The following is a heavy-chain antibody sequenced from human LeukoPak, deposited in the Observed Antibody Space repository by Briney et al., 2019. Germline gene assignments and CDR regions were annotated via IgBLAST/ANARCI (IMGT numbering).Heavy chain of an antibody. CDR3: ARVYSGYDYNWFDP. J-gene: IGHJ5*02. V-gene: IGHV4-59*12. CDR1: GGSISTYY. D-gene: IGHD5-12*01. Sequence: SETLSLTCTVSGGSISTYYWSWIRQPPGKGLEWVGYIYYSGSTNYNPSLKSRVTISVDRSKNQFSLKLSSVTAADTAVYYCARVYSGYDYNWFDPWGQGTLVTVS. CDR2: IYYSGST.